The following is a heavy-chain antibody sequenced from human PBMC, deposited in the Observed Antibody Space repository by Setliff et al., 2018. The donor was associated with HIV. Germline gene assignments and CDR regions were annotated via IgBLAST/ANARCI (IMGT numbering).Heavy chain of an antibody. CDR3: ARVKPHLRRSGSYWIVDY. Sequence: LRLSCAASGFTFSSYSMNWVRQAPGKGLEWVSSISSGSSYIYYADSVKGRFTISRDNAKNSLYLQMNSLRAEDTAVYYCARVKPHLRRSGSYWIVDYWGQGTLVTVSS. D-gene: IGHD1-26*01. J-gene: IGHJ4*02. V-gene: IGHV3-21*01. CDR2: ISSGSSYI. CDR1: GFTFSSYS.